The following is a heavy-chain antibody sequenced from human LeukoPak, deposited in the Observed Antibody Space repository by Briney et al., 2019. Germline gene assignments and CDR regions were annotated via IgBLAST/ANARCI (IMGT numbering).Heavy chain of an antibody. CDR1: GYTFTNFG. CDR3: ARDRHRRHYYDSSLHPPLDY. CDR2: IRGYNGNT. Sequence: ASVKVSCKASGYTFTNFGISWVRQAHGQGLEWMGWIRGYNGNTNYAQKLQGRVTMTTDTSTSTAYMDLRSLRSDDTAVYYCARDRHRRHYYDSSLHPPLDYWGQGTLVTVSS. D-gene: IGHD3-22*01. V-gene: IGHV1-18*01. J-gene: IGHJ4*02.